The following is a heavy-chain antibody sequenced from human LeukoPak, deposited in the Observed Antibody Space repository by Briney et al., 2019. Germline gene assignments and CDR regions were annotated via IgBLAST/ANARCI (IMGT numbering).Heavy chain of an antibody. Sequence: SETLSLTCAVYGGSFSGYYWSWIRQPPGKGLEWIGEINHSGSTNYNPSLKSRVTISVDTSKNQFSLKPSSVTAADTAVYYCARGLDSHGSRGDYWGQGTLVTVSS. J-gene: IGHJ4*02. V-gene: IGHV4-34*01. D-gene: IGHD5-18*01. CDR3: ARGLDSHGSRGDY. CDR1: GGSFSGYY. CDR2: INHSGST.